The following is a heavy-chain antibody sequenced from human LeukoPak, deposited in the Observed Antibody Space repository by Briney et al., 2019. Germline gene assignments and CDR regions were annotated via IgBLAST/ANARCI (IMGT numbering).Heavy chain of an antibody. CDR3: AKDGGYSNPWDDAFDI. D-gene: IGHD4-11*01. V-gene: IGHV3-30*02. CDR1: GFTFSSYG. J-gene: IGHJ3*02. CDR2: IRYDGSNK. Sequence: PGGSLRFSCAASGFTFSSYGMHWVRQAPGKGLEWVAFIRYDGSNKYYADSVKGRFTISRDNSKNTLYLQMNSLRAEDTAVYYCAKDGGYSNPWDDAFDIWGQGTMVTVSS.